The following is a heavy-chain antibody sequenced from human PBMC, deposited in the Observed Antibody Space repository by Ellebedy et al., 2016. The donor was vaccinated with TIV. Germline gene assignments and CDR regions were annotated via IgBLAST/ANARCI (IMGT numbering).Heavy chain of an antibody. CDR2: INGVGRT. D-gene: IGHD3/OR15-3a*01. CDR3: ASPSGRGFWTGYLDY. Sequence: GGSLRLSCTASGLTVSSSFMTWVRQAPGKGLEWVSFINGVGRTDYADSVKGRFIISRDNSKNTLYLQMKSLRPEDTAVYYCASPSGRGFWTGYLDYWGQGTLVTVSS. V-gene: IGHV3-53*01. J-gene: IGHJ4*02. CDR1: GLTVSSSF.